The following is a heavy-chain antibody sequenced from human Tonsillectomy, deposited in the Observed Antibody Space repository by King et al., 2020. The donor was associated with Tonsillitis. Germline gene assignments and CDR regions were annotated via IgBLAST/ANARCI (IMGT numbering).Heavy chain of an antibody. Sequence: VQLVESGGGLVKPGGSLRLSCAASGFTFSSYSMNWVRQAPGKGLVWVSFISSDSSYIYYADSVKGRFTISRDNAKNSLYLQMNSLRAEDTAVYFCARDLKQLRSPYYFDYWGQGTLVTVSS. CDR3: ARDLKQLRSPYYFDY. CDR1: GFTFSSYS. J-gene: IGHJ4*02. CDR2: ISSDSSYI. V-gene: IGHV3-21*01. D-gene: IGHD6-13*01.